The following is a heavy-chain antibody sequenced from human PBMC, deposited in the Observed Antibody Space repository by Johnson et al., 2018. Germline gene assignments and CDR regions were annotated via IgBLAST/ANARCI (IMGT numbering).Heavy chain of an antibody. D-gene: IGHD6-19*01. CDR1: GGSISSASYY. Sequence: QVQLQESGPGLVKPSETLSLTCSVSGGSISSASYYWGWIRQPPGKGLEWIGSIFYTGSTYYHPSLRGRVTISVGTSKNQFSLKLSSVTASDTAFYYCARQPLAVAGSEYLANWGQGTLVSVSS. V-gene: IGHV4-39*01. CDR2: IFYTGST. CDR3: ARQPLAVAGSEYLAN. J-gene: IGHJ4*02.